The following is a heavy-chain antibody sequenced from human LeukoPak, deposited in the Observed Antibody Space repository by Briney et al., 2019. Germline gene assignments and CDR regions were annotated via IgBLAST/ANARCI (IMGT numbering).Heavy chain of an antibody. CDR3: ARIIAAAGDFDY. V-gene: IGHV3-21*01. J-gene: IGHJ4*02. Sequence: GGSLRLSCLASKFTFNNYAMTWVRQAPGKGLEWVSSISSSSSYIYYADSVKGRFTISRDNAKNSLYLQMNSLRAEDTAVYYCARIIAAAGDFDYWGQGTLVTVSS. CDR2: ISSSSSYI. D-gene: IGHD6-13*01. CDR1: KFTFNNYA.